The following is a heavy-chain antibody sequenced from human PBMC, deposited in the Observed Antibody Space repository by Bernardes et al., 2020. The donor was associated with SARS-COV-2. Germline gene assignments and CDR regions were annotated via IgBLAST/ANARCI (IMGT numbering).Heavy chain of an antibody. CDR3: AKEQYSSGWLGWFDP. D-gene: IGHD6-19*01. CDR1: GFTFDDYA. V-gene: IGHV3-43*02. J-gene: IGHJ5*02. CDR2: ISGDGGST. Sequence: GGSLRLSCAASGFTFDDYAMHWVRQAPGKGLEWVSLISGDGGSTYYADSVKGRFTISRDNSKNSLYLQMNSLRTEDTALYYCAKEQYSSGWLGWFDPWGQGTLVTVSS.